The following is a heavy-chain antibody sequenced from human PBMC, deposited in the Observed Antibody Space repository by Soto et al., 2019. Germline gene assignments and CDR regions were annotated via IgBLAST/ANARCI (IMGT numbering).Heavy chain of an antibody. V-gene: IGHV5-10-1*01. CDR1: GYNFTTYW. D-gene: IGHD2-8*01. CDR3: ARRDDTHGQTFVDY. Sequence: EVQLVQSGAEVKKPGESLRISCKGSGYNFTTYWISWLRQMPGKGLELMGRIDPSDSYIHYSPSFQGHVSISVDKSITTAYLPWSSLKASDTAMYYCARRDDTHGQTFVDYWGQGTLVTVSS. CDR2: IDPSDSYI. J-gene: IGHJ4*02.